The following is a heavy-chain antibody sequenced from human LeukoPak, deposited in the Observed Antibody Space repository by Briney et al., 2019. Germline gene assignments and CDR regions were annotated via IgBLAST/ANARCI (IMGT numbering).Heavy chain of an antibody. CDR2: IPYSGSS. D-gene: IGHD5-12*01. J-gene: IGHJ4*02. CDR3: ARSRSRGYSGDFDY. CDR1: GGSISGYY. V-gene: IGHV4-59*01. Sequence: PSETLSLTCIVSGGSISGYYWSWVRQPPGKGLEWIGYIPYSGSSNYNPSLKSRITISVDTSRNQFSLRLSSVTAADTAVYFCARSRSRGYSGDFDYWGQGTLVTVSS.